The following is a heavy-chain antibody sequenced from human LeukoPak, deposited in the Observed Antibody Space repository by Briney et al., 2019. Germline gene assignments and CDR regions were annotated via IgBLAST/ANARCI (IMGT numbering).Heavy chain of an antibody. CDR2: ITAYNGNT. CDR1: GYTFTSYG. J-gene: IGHJ6*02. Sequence: GASVKVSCKASGYTFTSYGISWVRQAPGQGLEWMGWITAYNGNTNYAQKFQGRVTMTTDTSTSTAYMELRSLRSEDTAVYYCARGSSTSYYYYGMDVWGQGTTVTVSS. CDR3: ARGSSTSYYYYGMDV. D-gene: IGHD2-2*01. V-gene: IGHV1-18*01.